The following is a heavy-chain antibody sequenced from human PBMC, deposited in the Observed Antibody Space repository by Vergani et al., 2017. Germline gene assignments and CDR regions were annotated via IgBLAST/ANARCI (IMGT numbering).Heavy chain of an antibody. J-gene: IGHJ4*02. V-gene: IGHV3-21*01. Sequence: EVQMVESGGGLVKPGGSLRLSCVASGFTFSHYSMNWVRQAPGKGLEWVSSISGNNDDVYYADSVKGRFTISRDNAKNSLYLDMSSLRAEDTAVYYCAKDQPIAAAGRQDDYWGQGTLVTVSS. D-gene: IGHD6-13*01. CDR2: ISGNNDDV. CDR1: GFTFSHYS. CDR3: AKDQPIAAAGRQDDY.